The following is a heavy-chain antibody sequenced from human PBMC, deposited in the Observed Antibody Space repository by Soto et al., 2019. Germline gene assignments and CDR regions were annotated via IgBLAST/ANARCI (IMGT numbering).Heavy chain of an antibody. D-gene: IGHD5-12*01. CDR3: AISRYSYGVKTDY. Sequence: QVQLQESGPGLVKPSGTLSLTCAVSGGSISSSNWCSWVRQPPGKGLEWIGEIYHSGSTNYNPSLKNRVIISVDKSTKQFSLKLSSVTAADTAVYYCAISRYSYGVKTDYWGQGTLVTVSS. CDR2: IYHSGST. V-gene: IGHV4-4*02. J-gene: IGHJ4*02. CDR1: GGSISSSNW.